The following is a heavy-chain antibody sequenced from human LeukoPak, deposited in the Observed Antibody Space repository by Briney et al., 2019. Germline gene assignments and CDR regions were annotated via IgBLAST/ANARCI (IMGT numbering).Heavy chain of an antibody. CDR3: ARDSYCSGGSCSPDWFDP. CDR2: INPNSGGT. V-gene: IGHV1-2*02. D-gene: IGHD2-15*01. J-gene: IGHJ5*02. Sequence: ASVKVSCKASGYTFTGYYMHWVRQAPGQGLEWMGWINPNSGGTNYAQKFQGRVTMTRDTSISTAYMELSRLRSDDTAVYYCARDSYCSGGSCSPDWFDPWGQGTLVTVSS. CDR1: GYTFTGYY.